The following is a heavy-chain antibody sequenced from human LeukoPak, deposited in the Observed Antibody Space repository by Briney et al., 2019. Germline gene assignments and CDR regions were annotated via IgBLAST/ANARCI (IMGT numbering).Heavy chain of an antibody. D-gene: IGHD6-19*01. CDR2: INGSGGSR. V-gene: IGHV3-23*01. CDR3: AKAVGWYATSYFDY. J-gene: IGHJ4*02. Sequence: PGGSLRLSCAASGLTFSSYAMSWVRQAPGKGQDWVSAINGSGGSRYYADSVKGRFTISRDNSKNTLYLQMNSLRAEDTAVYYCAKAVGWYATSYFDYWGQGTLVTVSS. CDR1: GLTFSSYA.